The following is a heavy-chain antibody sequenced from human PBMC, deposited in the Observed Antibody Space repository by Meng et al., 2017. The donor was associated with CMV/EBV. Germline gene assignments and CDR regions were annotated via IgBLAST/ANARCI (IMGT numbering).Heavy chain of an antibody. Sequence: SETLSLTCAVYGGSFSGYYWSWIRQPPGKGLEWIGEINHSGSTNYNPSLKSLVTISVDTSKNQFSLKLSSVTAADTAVYYCATLYSGSYYYYYYYYGMDVWGQGTTVTVSS. CDR3: ATLYSGSYYYYYYYYGMDV. D-gene: IGHD3-10*01. CDR1: GGSFSGYY. V-gene: IGHV4-34*01. CDR2: INHSGST. J-gene: IGHJ6*02.